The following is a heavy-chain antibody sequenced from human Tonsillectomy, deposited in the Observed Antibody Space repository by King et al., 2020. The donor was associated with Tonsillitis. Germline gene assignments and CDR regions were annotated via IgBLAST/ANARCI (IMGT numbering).Heavy chain of an antibody. D-gene: IGHD3-10*01. J-gene: IGHJ3*01. Sequence: VQLVESGAEVKKPGASVKISCKASGYTFSDYYIHWVRQAPGQGLEWMGWISPNSGGTNYAQKFQGRVTMPRDTSIIKAYMEDNSLRSDDTAVYYCARDEIVATPSGSAFDLWGQGTMVTVSS. CDR1: GYTFSDYY. CDR3: ARDEIVATPSGSAFDL. CDR2: ISPNSGGT. V-gene: IGHV1-2*02.